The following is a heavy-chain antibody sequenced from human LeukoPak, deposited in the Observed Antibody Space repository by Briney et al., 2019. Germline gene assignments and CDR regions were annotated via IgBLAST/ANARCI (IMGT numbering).Heavy chain of an antibody. V-gene: IGHV1-2*02. CDR3: ARGGDNWNDKDYYYYMDV. D-gene: IGHD1-1*01. J-gene: IGHJ6*03. CDR2: INPNSGVT. Sequence: ASVKVSCKASGYTFTDDYVHWVRQAPGQGLEWMGWINPNSGVTNYVQKFQSRVTMTRDTSISTAYMELSRLRSDDTAVYYCARGGDNWNDKDYYYYMDVWGKGTTLTDSS. CDR1: GYTFTDDY.